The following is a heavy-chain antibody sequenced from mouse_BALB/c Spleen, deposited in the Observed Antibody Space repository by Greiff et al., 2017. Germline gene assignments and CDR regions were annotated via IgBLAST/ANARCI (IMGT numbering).Heavy chain of an antibody. V-gene: IGHV1S22*01. D-gene: IGHD3-2*02. Sequence: KQPGSELVRPGASVKLSCKASGYTFTSYWMHWVKQRPGQGLEWIGNIYPGSGSTNYDEKFKSKATLTVDTSSSTAYMQLSSLTSEDSAVYYCTREQANAMDYWGQGTSVTVSS. J-gene: IGHJ4*01. CDR3: TREQANAMDY. CDR2: IYPGSGST. CDR1: GYTFTSYW.